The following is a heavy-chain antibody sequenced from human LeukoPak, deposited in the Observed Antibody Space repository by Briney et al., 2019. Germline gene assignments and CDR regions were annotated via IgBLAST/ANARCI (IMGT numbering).Heavy chain of an antibody. D-gene: IGHD1-26*01. V-gene: IGHV3-11*04. J-gene: IGHJ6*02. CDR3: ARVEGGGAYRTLDV. Sequence: GGSLRLSCAASGFTFSDYYMSWIRQAPGKGLEWVSYISSSGTTIYYADSVKGRFTISRDNAKNSLYLQMNSLGAEDTAVYYCARVEGGGAYRTLDVWGQGTTVTVSS. CDR1: GFTFSDYY. CDR2: ISSSGTTI.